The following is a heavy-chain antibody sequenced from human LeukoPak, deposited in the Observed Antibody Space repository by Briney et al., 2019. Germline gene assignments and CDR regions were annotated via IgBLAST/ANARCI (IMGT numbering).Heavy chain of an antibody. CDR2: IYYSGST. Sequence: PSETLSLTCTVSGGSISSSNYYWGWIRQPPGKGLEWIGSIYYSGSTYYNPSLKSRVTISVDTSKNQFSLKLSSVTAADTAVYYCARLGYDILTGYQHDDYWGQGTLVTVSS. D-gene: IGHD3-9*01. CDR1: GGSISSSNYY. J-gene: IGHJ4*02. CDR3: ARLGYDILTGYQHDDY. V-gene: IGHV4-39*01.